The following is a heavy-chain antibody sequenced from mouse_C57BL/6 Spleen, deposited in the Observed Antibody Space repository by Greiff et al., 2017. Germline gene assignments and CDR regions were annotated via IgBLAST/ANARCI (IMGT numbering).Heavy chain of an antibody. CDR1: GFTFSSYA. V-gene: IGHV5-4*01. D-gene: IGHD1-1*01. J-gene: IGHJ3*01. CDR3: AREADIYYVGSSFSWFAY. CDR2: ISDGGSYT. Sequence: EVQGVESGGGLVKPGGSLKLSCAASGFTFSSYAMSWVRQTPEKRLEWVATISDGGSYTYYPDNVKGRVTISRDNAKNNLYLQMSHLKSEDTAMYDGAREADIYYVGSSFSWFAYWGQGTLVTVSA.